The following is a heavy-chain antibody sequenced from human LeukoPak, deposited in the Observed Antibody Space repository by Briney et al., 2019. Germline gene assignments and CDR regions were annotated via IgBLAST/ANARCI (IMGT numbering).Heavy chain of an antibody. CDR3: VKDDDQYGVDY. D-gene: IGHD4-17*01. J-gene: IGHJ4*02. CDR1: GFTFSKYW. Sequence: GGSLRLSCAASGFTFSKYWMHWVRQAPGKGLVCVSRVKSDGTYTSYADSVKGRFTTSRDNAKNTLYLQMNSLRAEDTAVYYCVKDDDQYGVDYWGQGTLVTVSS. V-gene: IGHV3-74*01. CDR2: VKSDGTYT.